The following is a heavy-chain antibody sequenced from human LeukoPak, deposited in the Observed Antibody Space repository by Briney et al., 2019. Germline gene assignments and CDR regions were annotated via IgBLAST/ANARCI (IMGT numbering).Heavy chain of an antibody. Sequence: PSETLSLTCTVSGGSVSSGSYYWSWIRQPPGKGLEWIGEIYHSGSTSYNPSLKSRLTISVDKSKNQFSLKLSSVTAADTAVYYCAAPYYNYYYAMDVWGQGTTVTVSS. CDR2: IYHSGST. J-gene: IGHJ6*02. CDR1: GGSVSSGSYY. V-gene: IGHV4-61*01. CDR3: AAPYYNYYYAMDV.